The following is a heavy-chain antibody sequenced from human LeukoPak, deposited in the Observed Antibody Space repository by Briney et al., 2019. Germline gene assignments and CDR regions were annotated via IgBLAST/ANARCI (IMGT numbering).Heavy chain of an antibody. CDR2: SSTHNSDT. CDR1: GYTFTSYG. Sequence: GASVKVSCKASGYTFTSYGISWVRQAPGQGLEWMGWSSTHNSDTKYAQKFQGRVTMTTDTSTQTAYMELRDLRSDDTAVYYCARESNWAYYFDYWGQGTLV. V-gene: IGHV1-18*01. CDR3: ARESNWAYYFDY. D-gene: IGHD1-1*01. J-gene: IGHJ4*02.